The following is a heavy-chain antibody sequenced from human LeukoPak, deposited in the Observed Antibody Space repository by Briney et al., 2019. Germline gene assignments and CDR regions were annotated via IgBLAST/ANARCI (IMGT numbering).Heavy chain of an antibody. CDR3: ARRVLWFGDYGMDV. Sequence: PGGSLRLSCAASGFTLSSYGMHWVRQAPGKGLEWVAVIWYDGSNKYYADSVKGRFTISRDNSKNTLYLQMNSLRAEDTAVYYCARRVLWFGDYGMDVWGQGTTVTVSS. D-gene: IGHD3-10*01. V-gene: IGHV3-33*01. CDR1: GFTLSSYG. CDR2: IWYDGSNK. J-gene: IGHJ6*02.